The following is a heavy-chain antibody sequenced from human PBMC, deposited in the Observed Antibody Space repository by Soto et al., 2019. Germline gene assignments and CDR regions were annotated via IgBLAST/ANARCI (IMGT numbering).Heavy chain of an antibody. Sequence: QVQLVESGGGVVQPGRSLRLSCAASGFTISSYAMHWVRQAPGKGLEWVAVISYDGSNKYYADSVKGRFTISRDNSKNTLYLQMNSLRAEDTAVYYCASTNDGTFDYWGQGTLVTVSS. D-gene: IGHD1-1*01. CDR3: ASTNDGTFDY. V-gene: IGHV3-30-3*01. CDR2: ISYDGSNK. CDR1: GFTISSYA. J-gene: IGHJ4*02.